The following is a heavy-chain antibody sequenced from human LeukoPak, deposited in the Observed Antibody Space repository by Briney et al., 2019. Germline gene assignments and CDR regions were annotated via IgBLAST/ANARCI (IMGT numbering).Heavy chain of an antibody. CDR1: GFTFSSFA. CDR2: ISGSGGAT. D-gene: IGHD3-10*01. Sequence: GGSLRLSSAASGFTFSSFAISWVRRAPGKGLEWVSSISGSGGATYYADSVKGRFTISRDNSENTLYLQINSLRAEDTAVFYCAKNYGSGTCYNYFDYWGQGTLVTVSS. V-gene: IGHV3-23*01. J-gene: IGHJ4*02. CDR3: AKNYGSGTCYNYFDY.